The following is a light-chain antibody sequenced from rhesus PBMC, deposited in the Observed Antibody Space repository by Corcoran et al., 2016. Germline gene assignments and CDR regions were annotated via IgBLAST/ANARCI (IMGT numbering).Light chain of an antibody. J-gene: IGKJ1*01. V-gene: IGKV1-33*02. CDR3: QQHNYYPWT. Sequence: DIQMTQSPSSLSASVGDTVTITCQANQAINKYLAWYQQKPGTAPKLLIYDASTLESGVPSRFRGSGSGTEFTLTISSLQPEDFAPYYWQQHNYYPWTFGQGTKVEVK. CDR2: DAS. CDR1: QAINKY.